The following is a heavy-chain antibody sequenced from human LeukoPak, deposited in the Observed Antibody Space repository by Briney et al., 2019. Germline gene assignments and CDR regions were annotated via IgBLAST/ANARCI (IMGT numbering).Heavy chain of an antibody. CDR2: ISSSSSYI. V-gene: IGHV3-21*01. Sequence: GGSLRLSCAASGFTFSSYSMNWVRQAPGKGLEWVSSISSSSSYIYYADSVKGRFTISRDNAKNSLYLQMNSLRAEDTAVYYCAKRRLDYGDSHFDYWGQGTLVTVSS. J-gene: IGHJ4*02. CDR3: AKRRLDYGDSHFDY. D-gene: IGHD4-17*01. CDR1: GFTFSSYS.